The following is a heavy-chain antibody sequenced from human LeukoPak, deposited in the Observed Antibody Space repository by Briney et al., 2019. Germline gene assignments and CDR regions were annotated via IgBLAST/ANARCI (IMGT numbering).Heavy chain of an antibody. J-gene: IGHJ4*02. CDR1: GFTFDDYA. D-gene: IGHD6-13*01. CDR2: ISWNSGSI. Sequence: GGSLRLSCAASGFTFDDYAMHWVRQAPGKGLEWVSGISWNSGSIGYADSVKGRFTISRDNAKNSLYLQMNSLRAEDTALYYCAKAGYSSSWSLDYWGQGTLVTVSS. CDR3: AKAGYSSSWSLDY. V-gene: IGHV3-9*01.